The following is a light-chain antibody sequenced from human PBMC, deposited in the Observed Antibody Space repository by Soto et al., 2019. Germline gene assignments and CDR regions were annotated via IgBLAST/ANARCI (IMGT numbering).Light chain of an antibody. J-gene: IGKJ1*01. CDR1: QSVSSY. V-gene: IGKV3-11*01. CDR3: QQRSNWPRT. CDR2: DAS. Sequence: IVLTQSPATLSLSKGERATLSCRASQSVSSYLAWYQQKPGQAPRLLIYDASNRATGIPARFSGSGSGTDFTLTISSLEPEDFAVYYCQQRSNWPRTFGQGTKVDIK.